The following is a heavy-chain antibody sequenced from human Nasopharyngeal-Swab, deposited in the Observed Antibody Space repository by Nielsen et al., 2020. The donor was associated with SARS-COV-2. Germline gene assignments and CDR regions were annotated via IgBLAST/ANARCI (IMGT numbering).Heavy chain of an antibody. Sequence: GESLKISCAASGCTFSSYGMHWVRQAPGKGLEWVAVKTYDGSNKYYADSVKGRVTISRDNSKNTLYLQMNSLRAEDTAVYYCAKWGGGYNSVGFDYWGQGTLVTVSS. CDR2: KTYDGSNK. J-gene: IGHJ4*02. D-gene: IGHD5-24*01. CDR3: AKWGGGYNSVGFDY. CDR1: GCTFSSYG. V-gene: IGHV3-30*18.